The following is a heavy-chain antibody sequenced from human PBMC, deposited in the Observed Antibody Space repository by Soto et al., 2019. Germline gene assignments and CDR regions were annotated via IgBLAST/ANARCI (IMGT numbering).Heavy chain of an antibody. Sequence: PSETLSLTCTVSGGSISRYYWSWIRQPPGKGLEWIGYIYYSGSTNYNPSLKSRVTISVDTSKNQFSLKLSSVTAADTAVYYCARAKAPLYSSSWYWFDPWGQGTLVTVSS. CDR2: IYYSGST. CDR3: ARAKAPLYSSSWYWFDP. V-gene: IGHV4-59*08. J-gene: IGHJ5*02. D-gene: IGHD6-13*01. CDR1: GGSISRYY.